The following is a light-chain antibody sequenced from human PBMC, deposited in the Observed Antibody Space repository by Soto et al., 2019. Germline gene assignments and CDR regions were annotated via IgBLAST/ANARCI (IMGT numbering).Light chain of an antibody. J-gene: IGKJ5*01. CDR3: QQYTNWPPNT. V-gene: IGKV3-15*01. Sequence: DIVLTQSPATLSLSPGERATLSCRASQRVYSNLAWYQQRPGQAPRLLIYGASTRATGVPARFSGRGSGTEFTLTISSLQSEDFAVYYCQQYTNWPPNTFGQGTRLEIK. CDR1: QRVYSN. CDR2: GAS.